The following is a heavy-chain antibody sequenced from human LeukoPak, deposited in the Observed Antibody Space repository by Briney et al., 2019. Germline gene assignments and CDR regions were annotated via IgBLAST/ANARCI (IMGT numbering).Heavy chain of an antibody. CDR1: GFTFTNCA. CDR2: TVGSGPDT. D-gene: IGHD2-8*02. Sequence: GGSLRLSCAASGFTFTNCAMSWVRQTPGKGLEWVSATVGSGPDTYHADSVKGRFTVSRDNSRNTLYLQMNSLRVEDTAVYYCTKAPLRSCTGAFCYPFDYWGQGTLVTVSS. V-gene: IGHV3-23*01. CDR3: TKAPLRSCTGAFCYPFDY. J-gene: IGHJ4*02.